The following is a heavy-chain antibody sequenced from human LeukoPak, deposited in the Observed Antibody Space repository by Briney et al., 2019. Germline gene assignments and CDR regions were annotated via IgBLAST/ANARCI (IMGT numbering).Heavy chain of an antibody. D-gene: IGHD3-10*01. V-gene: IGHV4-39*07. CDR2: IYYSGST. CDR1: GGSISSSSYY. Sequence: SETLSLTCTVSGGSISSSSYYWGWIRQPPGKGLEWIGSIYYSGSTNYNPSLKSRVTISVDTSKNQFSLKLSSVTAADTAVYYCAREPGGYFDYWGQGTLVTVSS. CDR3: AREPGGYFDY. J-gene: IGHJ4*02.